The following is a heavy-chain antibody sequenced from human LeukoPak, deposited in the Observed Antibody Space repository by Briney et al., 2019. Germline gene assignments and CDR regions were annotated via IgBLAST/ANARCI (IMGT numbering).Heavy chain of an antibody. CDR3: AKDSFSHNGIYDALDI. CDR2: ISGGPV. V-gene: IGHV3-23*01. J-gene: IGHJ3*02. D-gene: IGHD2-8*01. Sequence: GGSLRLSCAASGFTFSTYAMTWVRQSPGKGLEWVSTISGGPVYYADSVKGRFTISRDDSKSTLFLQMSSLRVEDTAVYYCAKDSFSHNGIYDALDIWGQGTMVTVSS. CDR1: GFTFSTYA.